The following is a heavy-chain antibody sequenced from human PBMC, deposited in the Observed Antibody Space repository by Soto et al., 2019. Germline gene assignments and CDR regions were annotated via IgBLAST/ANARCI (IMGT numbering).Heavy chain of an antibody. V-gene: IGHV3-53*01. Sequence: EVPLVESGGGLIQPGGSLRLSCVASVFSVSNNYMSWVRQAPGKGLEWVSVIYSDGSTYYADSVKGRFTISRDNSRNTVYLQTNSLRAEDTAVYYCARGVGVAVRPHYYYYGMDVWGQGTTVTVSS. CDR2: IYSDGST. CDR3: ARGVGVAVRPHYYYYGMDV. D-gene: IGHD6-6*01. CDR1: VFSVSNNY. J-gene: IGHJ6*02.